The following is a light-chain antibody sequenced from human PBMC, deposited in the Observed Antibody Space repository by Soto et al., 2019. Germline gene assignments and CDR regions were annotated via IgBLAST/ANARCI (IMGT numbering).Light chain of an antibody. V-gene: IGLV2-14*01. CDR1: RRNVGGYNY. Sequence: QSALTQPASVSGSPGQSITISCTGTRRNVGGYNYVSWYQQHPGKAPKLMIYDVSNRPSGVSNRFSGSKSGNTASLTISGLQAEDEADYYCSSYTSSSTLYVFGTGTKVTVL. CDR3: SSYTSSSTLYV. CDR2: DVS. J-gene: IGLJ1*01.